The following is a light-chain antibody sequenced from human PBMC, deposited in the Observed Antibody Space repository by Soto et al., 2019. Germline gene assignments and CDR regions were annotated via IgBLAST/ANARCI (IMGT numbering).Light chain of an antibody. CDR3: QQYGSLSWT. V-gene: IGKV3-20*01. Sequence: DIVLTQSPGTLSLSPGERATLSCRASQSVSSNYLAWYQQKPGQAPRLLIYGASTRATGVPDRFSGSGSGIDFTLTISRLEPEDFAVYHCQQYGSLSWTFGQGTKVEIK. CDR2: GAS. CDR1: QSVSSNY. J-gene: IGKJ1*01.